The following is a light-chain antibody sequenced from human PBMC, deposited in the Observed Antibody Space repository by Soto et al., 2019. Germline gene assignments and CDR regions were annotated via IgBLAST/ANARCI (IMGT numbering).Light chain of an antibody. CDR1: QSVSSN. CDR2: GAS. J-gene: IGKJ1*01. CDR3: HQYNDWPQT. V-gene: IGKV3-15*01. Sequence: EIVMTQSPGTLSLSPGERATLSCRASQSVSSNLAWYQQIPGQAPRLLIYGASTRATGIPARFSGSGSGTEFTLAINSLQSEDFAVYYCHQYNDWPQTSGLGTKVDIK.